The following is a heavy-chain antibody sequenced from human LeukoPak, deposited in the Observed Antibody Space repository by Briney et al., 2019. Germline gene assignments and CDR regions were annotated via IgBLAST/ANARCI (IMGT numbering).Heavy chain of an antibody. CDR3: ARESLPYYYGSGNYYNSFDY. J-gene: IGHJ4*02. CDR2: INPSGGST. V-gene: IGHV1-46*01. CDR1: GYTFTSYG. D-gene: IGHD3-10*01. Sequence: ASVKVSCKASGYTFTSYGISWVRQAPGQGLEWMGVINPSGGSTTYAQKFQGRVTMTRDTSTSTVYMDLSSLRSEDTAVYYCARESLPYYYGSGNYYNSFDYWGQGTLITVSS.